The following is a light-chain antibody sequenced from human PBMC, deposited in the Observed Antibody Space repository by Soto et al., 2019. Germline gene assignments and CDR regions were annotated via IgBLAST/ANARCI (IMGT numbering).Light chain of an antibody. Sequence: QSVLTQSPSASASLGASVKLTCTLSSGHSNYAIAWHQQQPERGPRYLMKLNSDGSHTKGDGIPDRFSGSSSGAERYLTISSLQSEDEADYYCQTWGTGPLVFGGGTKLTVL. CDR2: LNSDGSH. J-gene: IGLJ2*01. V-gene: IGLV4-69*01. CDR1: SGHSNYA. CDR3: QTWGTGPLV.